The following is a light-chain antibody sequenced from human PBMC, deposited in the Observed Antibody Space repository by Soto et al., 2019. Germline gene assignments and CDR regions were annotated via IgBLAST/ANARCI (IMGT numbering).Light chain of an antibody. J-gene: IGLJ2*01. V-gene: IGLV2-8*01. CDR2: EVS. CDR1: SSDVGGYNY. CDR3: SSYAASNNLGV. Sequence: QSAPTQPPSASGSPGQSVTISCIGTSSDVGGYNYVSWYQQHPGKAPKLMIYEVSKRPSGVPDRFSGSKSGNTASLTVSGLQAEDEADYYCSSYAASNNLGVFVGGTKLTVL.